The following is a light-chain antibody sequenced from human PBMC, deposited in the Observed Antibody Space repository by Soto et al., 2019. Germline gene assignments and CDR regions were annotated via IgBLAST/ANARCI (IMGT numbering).Light chain of an antibody. CDR3: GSYAGSNKFGV. J-gene: IGLJ3*02. CDR1: SNDVGGYNY. CDR2: AVT. Sequence: QSALTQPPSASGSPGQSVTISCTGTSNDVGGYNYVSWYQQHPGKAPKLMIYAVTKRPSGVPDRFSGSKSGNTASLTVSGLQAEDEAHYYWGSYAGSNKFGVFGGGTKLTVL. V-gene: IGLV2-8*01.